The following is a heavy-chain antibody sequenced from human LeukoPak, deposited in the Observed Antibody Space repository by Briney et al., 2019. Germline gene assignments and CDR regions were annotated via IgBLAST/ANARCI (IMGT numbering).Heavy chain of an antibody. J-gene: IGHJ6*02. CDR2: IIPIFGTA. D-gene: IGHD2-15*01. CDR3: ARDLEVVAATYLGYYYGMDV. CDR1: GGTFSSYA. V-gene: IGHV1-69*01. Sequence: ASVKVSCKASGGTFSSYAISWVRQAPGQGLEWMGGIIPIFGTANYAQKSQGRVTITADESTSTAYMELSSLRSEDTAVYYCARDLEVVAATYLGYYYGMDVWGQGTTVTVSS.